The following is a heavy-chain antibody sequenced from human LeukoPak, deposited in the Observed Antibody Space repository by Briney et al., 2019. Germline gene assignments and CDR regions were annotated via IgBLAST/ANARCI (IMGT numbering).Heavy chain of an antibody. V-gene: IGHV3-11*01. J-gene: IGHJ3*02. CDR3: ARDGRYDFWSGYYTDAFDI. CDR2: ISSSGSTI. Sequence: GGSLRLSCAASGFTFSDYYMSWIRQAPGKGLEWVSYISSSGSTIYYADSVKGRFTISRDNAKNSLYLQMNSLRAEGTAVYYCARDGRYDFWSGYYTDAFDIWGQGTMVTVSS. CDR1: GFTFSDYY. D-gene: IGHD3-3*01.